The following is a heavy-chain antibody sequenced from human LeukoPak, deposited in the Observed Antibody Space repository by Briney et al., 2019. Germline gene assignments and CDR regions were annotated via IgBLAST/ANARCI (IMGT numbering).Heavy chain of an antibody. D-gene: IGHD1-1*01. CDR2: INPNSGGT. Sequence: GASVKVSCKASGYTFTGYYMHWVRQAPGQGLEWMGWINPNSGGTNYAQKFQGRVTMTRDTSISTAYMELSRLRSDDTAGYYCARDLYNWNDEGCFDYWGQGTLVTVSS. V-gene: IGHV1-2*02. CDR3: ARDLYNWNDEGCFDY. CDR1: GYTFTGYY. J-gene: IGHJ4*02.